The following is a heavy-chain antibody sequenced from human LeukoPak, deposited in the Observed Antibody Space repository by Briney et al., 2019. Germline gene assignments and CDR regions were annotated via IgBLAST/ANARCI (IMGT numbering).Heavy chain of an antibody. Sequence: PGGSLRLSCAASGFTFSSSAMSWVRQAPGKGLEWVSVIYSGGSTYYADSVKGRFTISRDNSKNTLYLQMNSLRAEDTAVYYCAREGKNYYDSSGYVYWGQGTLVTVSS. CDR1: GFTFSSSA. J-gene: IGHJ4*02. D-gene: IGHD3-22*01. V-gene: IGHV3-53*01. CDR2: IYSGGST. CDR3: AREGKNYYDSSGYVY.